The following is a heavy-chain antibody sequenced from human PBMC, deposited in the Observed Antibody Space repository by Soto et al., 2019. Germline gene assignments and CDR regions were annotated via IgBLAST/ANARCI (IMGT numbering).Heavy chain of an antibody. CDR3: ARVAFFGAALDY. D-gene: IGHD3-3*01. J-gene: IGHJ4*02. CDR1: GDSISSSNW. CDR2: IYQSGST. V-gene: IGHV4-4*02. Sequence: LSLTCAVSGDSISSSNWWSWVRQPPGKGLEWIGEIYQSGSTNYNPSLKSRVTMSVDKSKNEFSLKLRSVTAADTAVYYCARVAFFGAALDYWGQGALVTVSS.